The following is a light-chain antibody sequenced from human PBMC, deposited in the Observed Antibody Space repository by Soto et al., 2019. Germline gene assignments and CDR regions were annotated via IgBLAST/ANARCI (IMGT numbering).Light chain of an antibody. V-gene: IGLV1-40*01. CDR1: SSNIGAGYD. CDR2: GDN. CDR3: QSYDSSLSGVV. J-gene: IGLJ3*02. Sequence: QSVLTQPPSVSGAPGRRVTISCTGSSSNIGAGYDVHWYQQFPGTAPKLLIFGDNNRPSGVPDRFSGSKSGTSASLAITGLQAEDEADYYCQSYDSSLSGVVFGGGTKVTVL.